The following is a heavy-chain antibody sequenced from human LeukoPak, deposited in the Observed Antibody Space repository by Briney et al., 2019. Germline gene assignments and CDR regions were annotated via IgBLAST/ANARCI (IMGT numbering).Heavy chain of an antibody. CDR3: ARPIGHCTSSSCYQYFDF. J-gene: IGHJ4*02. CDR2: IYYSGNT. D-gene: IGHD2-2*01. Sequence: SETLSLTCTVSGGSISSISYYWGWIRQPPGKGPEWIGSIYYSGNTYYNPSFKSRVTISIDTSNNQFSLKLSTVTAADTAVYYCARPIGHCTSSSCYQYFDFWGQGTLVTVSS. V-gene: IGHV4-39*01. CDR1: GGSISSISYY.